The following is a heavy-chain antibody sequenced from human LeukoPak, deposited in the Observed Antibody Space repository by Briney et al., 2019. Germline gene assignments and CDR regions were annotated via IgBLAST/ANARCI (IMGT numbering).Heavy chain of an antibody. CDR3: ARDSGVTPTGKLDY. CDR2: IWCDGSNK. D-gene: IGHD4-23*01. J-gene: IGHJ4*02. V-gene: IGHV3-33*01. Sequence: GGSLRLSCAASGFTFSSYGMHWVRQAPGKGLEWVAVIWCDGSNKYYADSVKGRFTISRDSSKNTLYLQMNSLRAEDTAVYYCARDSGVTPTGKLDYWGQGTLVTVSS. CDR1: GFTFSSYG.